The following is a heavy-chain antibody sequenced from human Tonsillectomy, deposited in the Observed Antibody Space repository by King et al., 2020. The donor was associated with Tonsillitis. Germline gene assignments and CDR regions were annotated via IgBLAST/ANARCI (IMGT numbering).Heavy chain of an antibody. CDR1: GGSISSGSYY. J-gene: IGHJ4*02. CDR3: ARNQAIFGVANPLFDY. Sequence: VQLQESGPGLVKPSQTLSLTCTVSGGSISSGSYYWSWIRQPAGKGLEWIGRIYTSGSTHYNPSLKSRVTMSVDTSKNQFSLKLSSVTAADTAGYYCARNQAIFGVANPLFDYGGQGTLVTASS. D-gene: IGHD3-3*01. V-gene: IGHV4-61*02. CDR2: IYTSGST.